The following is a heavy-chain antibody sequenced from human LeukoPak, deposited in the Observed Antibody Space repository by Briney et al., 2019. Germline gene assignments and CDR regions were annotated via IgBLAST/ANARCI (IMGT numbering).Heavy chain of an antibody. Sequence: PSKTLSLTCTVSGGSISSYYWSWIRQPAGKGLEWIGRIYTSGSTNYNPSLKSRVTMSVDTSKNQFSLKLSSVTAADTAVYSCARGPKYYDFWSGYSVTLDYWGQGTLVTVSS. J-gene: IGHJ4*02. CDR1: GGSISSYY. CDR3: ARGPKYYDFWSGYSVTLDY. V-gene: IGHV4-4*07. CDR2: IYTSGST. D-gene: IGHD3-3*01.